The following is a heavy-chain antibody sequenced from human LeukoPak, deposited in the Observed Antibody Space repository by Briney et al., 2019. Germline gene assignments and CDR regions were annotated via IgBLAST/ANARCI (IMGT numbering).Heavy chain of an antibody. D-gene: IGHD2-15*01. CDR2: IYSGGST. V-gene: IGHV3-53*01. CDR1: GFTVSSNF. CDR3: ARGTCNGGSCYSGLQWFGMDV. J-gene: IGHJ6*02. Sequence: GGSLRLSCAASGFTVSSNFMSWVRQAPGKGLEWVSLIYSGGSTYYADSVKGRFTISRDNSKNTLYLQMNSLRAEDTAVYYCARGTCNGGSCYSGLQWFGMDVWGQGTTVTVSS.